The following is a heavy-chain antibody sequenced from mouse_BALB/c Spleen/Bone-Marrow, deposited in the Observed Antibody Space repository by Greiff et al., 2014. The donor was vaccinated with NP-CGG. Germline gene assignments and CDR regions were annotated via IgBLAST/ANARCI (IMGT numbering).Heavy chain of an antibody. D-gene: IGHD2-3*01. CDR3: ARTGYYTLFAY. CDR1: GYTFTDYN. J-gene: IGHJ3*01. CDR2: INPNNGDT. Sequence: EVKLMESGPELVEPGASVKIPCKASGYTFTDYNMDWVKQSHGKSLEWIGNINPNNGDTSYNQRFRGKATLTVDKSSSTAYMELRSLTSEDTAVYYCARTGYYTLFAYWGQGTLVTVSA. V-gene: IGHV1-18*01.